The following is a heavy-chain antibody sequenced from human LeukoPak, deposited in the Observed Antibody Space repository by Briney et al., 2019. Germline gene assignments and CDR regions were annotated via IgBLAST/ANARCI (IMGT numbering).Heavy chain of an antibody. V-gene: IGHV4-59*01. D-gene: IGHD6-13*01. CDR1: GGSISSYY. J-gene: IGHJ4*02. CDR2: IYYSGST. CDR3: ARGTYGSSWQLEHFDY. Sequence: SETLSLTCTVSGGSISSYYWSWIRQPPGKGLEWMGYIYYSGSTNYNPSLKSRVTISVDTSKNQFSLKLRSLPDADTAVYYCARGTYGSSWQLEHFDYWGQGTLVTVSS.